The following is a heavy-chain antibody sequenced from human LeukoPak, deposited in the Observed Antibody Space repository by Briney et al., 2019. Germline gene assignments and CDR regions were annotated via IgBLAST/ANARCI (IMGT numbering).Heavy chain of an antibody. D-gene: IGHD3-10*01. J-gene: IGHJ6*03. CDR3: ARGRSSMVRGYYYYMDV. Sequence: PSETLSLTCTVSGGSISSSSYYWGWIRQPPGKGLEWIGSIYYSGSTNYNPSLKSRVTISVDTSKNQFSLKLSSVTAADTAVYYCARGRSSMVRGYYYYMDVWGKGTTVTISS. CDR1: GGSISSSSYY. CDR2: IYYSGST. V-gene: IGHV4-39*07.